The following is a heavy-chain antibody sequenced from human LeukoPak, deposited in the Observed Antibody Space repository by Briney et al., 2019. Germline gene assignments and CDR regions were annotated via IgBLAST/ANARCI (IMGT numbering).Heavy chain of an antibody. CDR1: GGTFSSYA. J-gene: IGHJ4*02. CDR3: ASPPLGDYGDYCLVY. Sequence: ASVKASCKASGGTFSSYAISWVRQAPGQGLEWMGGIIPIFGTANYAQKFQGRVTITADKSTSTAYMELSSLRSEDTAVYYCASPPLGDYGDYCLVYWGQGTLVTVSS. D-gene: IGHD4-17*01. CDR2: IIPIFGTA. V-gene: IGHV1-69*06.